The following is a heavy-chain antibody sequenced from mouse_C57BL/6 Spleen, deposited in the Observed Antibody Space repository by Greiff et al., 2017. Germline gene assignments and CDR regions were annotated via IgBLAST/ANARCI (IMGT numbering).Heavy chain of an antibody. CDR3: ARDGYYDGFAY. V-gene: IGHV1-54*01. D-gene: IGHD2-3*01. Sequence: QVQLQQSGAELVRPGTSVKVSCKASGYAFTNYLIEWVKQRPGQGLEWIGVINPGSGGTNYNEKFKGKATLTADKSSSTAYMQLSSLTSEDSAVYFCARDGYYDGFAYWGQGTLVTVSA. CDR2: INPGSGGT. CDR1: GYAFTNYL. J-gene: IGHJ3*01.